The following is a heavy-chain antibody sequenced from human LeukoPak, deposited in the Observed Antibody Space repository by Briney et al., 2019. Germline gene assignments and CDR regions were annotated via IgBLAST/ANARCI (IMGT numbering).Heavy chain of an antibody. J-gene: IGHJ4*02. CDR2: FNPSGGST. CDR3: ANDRDGYNLDY. V-gene: IGHV1-46*01. D-gene: IGHD5-24*01. Sequence: ASVKVSCKASGYTFTSYYMHWVRQAPGQGLEWMGIFNPSGGSTSYAQKFQGRVTMTRDTSTSTVYMELSSLRSEDTAVYYCANDRDGYNLDYWGQGTLVTVSS. CDR1: GYTFTSYY.